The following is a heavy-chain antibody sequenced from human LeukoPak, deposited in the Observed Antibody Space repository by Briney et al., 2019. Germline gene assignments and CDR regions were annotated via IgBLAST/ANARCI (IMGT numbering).Heavy chain of an antibody. D-gene: IGHD1-26*01. V-gene: IGHV3-7*01. J-gene: IGHJ4*02. CDR2: INQDGSEK. CDR1: GFTFSSYS. Sequence: GGSLRLSCAASGFTFSSYSMSWVRQAPGKGLEWVANINQDGSEKYYVDSVKGRFAISKDNAKNSLYLQMNSLRAEDTAVYYCGGSSTGGGVFDYWGQGTLVTVSS. CDR3: GGSSTGGGVFDY.